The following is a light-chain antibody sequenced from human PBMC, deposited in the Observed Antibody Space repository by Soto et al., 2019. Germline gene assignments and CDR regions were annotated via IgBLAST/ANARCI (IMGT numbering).Light chain of an antibody. CDR3: QQRSKWPWP. V-gene: IGKV3-11*01. J-gene: IGKJ1*01. Sequence: ERLLTQSPATLSLSPGERSTLSSWASQSVRSYLSWYKHTPGQAPRILIYDASNRATGIPARFSGSGSGTDFTLTISSLEPEDFAVYYCQQRSKWPWPFGQGTKV. CDR1: QSVRSY. CDR2: DAS.